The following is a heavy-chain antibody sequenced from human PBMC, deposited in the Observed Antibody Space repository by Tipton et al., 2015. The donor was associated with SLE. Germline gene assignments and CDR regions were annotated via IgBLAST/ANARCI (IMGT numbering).Heavy chain of an antibody. CDR1: GGSISSGSYY. CDR3: ARAPGLRYAFDI. D-gene: IGHD5-12*01. J-gene: IGHJ3*02. CDR2: IYTSGSP. V-gene: IGHV4-61*02. Sequence: LRLSCTVSGGSISSGSYYWSWIRQPAGKGLEWIGRIYTSGSPNYNPSLKSRVTISVDTSKNQFSLKLSSGTAADTAVYYCARAPGLRYAFDIWGQGTMVTVSS.